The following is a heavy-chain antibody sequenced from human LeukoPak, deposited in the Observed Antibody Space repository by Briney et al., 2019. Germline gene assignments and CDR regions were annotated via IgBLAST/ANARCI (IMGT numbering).Heavy chain of an antibody. J-gene: IGHJ4*02. Sequence: ASVTVSCTASGYTFTSYAIHWVRPAPGQRLEWMGWISAGNGNTKYSQNFQGRVTFISNTSATTAFMELSSLRSEDAAVYYCARDSGSGNNDYWGQGTLVTVSS. CDR2: ISAGNGNT. V-gene: IGHV1-3*01. D-gene: IGHD1-26*01. CDR1: GYTFTSYA. CDR3: ARDSGSGNNDY.